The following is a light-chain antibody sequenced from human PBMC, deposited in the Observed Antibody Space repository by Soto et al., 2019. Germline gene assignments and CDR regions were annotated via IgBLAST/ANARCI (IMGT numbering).Light chain of an antibody. CDR3: QSYDSSLSGYVI. CDR1: SSNIGAGYD. CDR2: GNS. Sequence: QSVLTQPPSVSGAPGQRVTISCTGSSSNIGAGYDVHWYQQLPGTAPKLLIYGNSNRPSGVSVRFSGSKSSTSASLAITGLQAEDEADYYCQSYDSSLSGYVIFGGGTQLTVL. V-gene: IGLV1-40*01. J-gene: IGLJ2*01.